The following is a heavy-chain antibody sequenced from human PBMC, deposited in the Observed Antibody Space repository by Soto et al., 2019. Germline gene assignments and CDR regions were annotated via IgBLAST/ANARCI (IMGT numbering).Heavy chain of an antibody. CDR1: GFTFDDYA. Sequence: GGSLRLSCAASGFTFDDYAMHWVRQAPGKGLEWVSGISWNSGSIGYADSVKGRFTISRDNAKNSLYLQMNSLRAEDTALYYCAKDKFGSSNEYYYYYYMDVWGKGTTVTVSS. V-gene: IGHV3-9*01. D-gene: IGHD6-13*01. J-gene: IGHJ6*03. CDR3: AKDKFGSSNEYYYYYYMDV. CDR2: ISWNSGSI.